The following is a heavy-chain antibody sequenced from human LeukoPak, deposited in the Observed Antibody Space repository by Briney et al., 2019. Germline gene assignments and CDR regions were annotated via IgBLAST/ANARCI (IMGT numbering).Heavy chain of an antibody. Sequence: ASVKVSCKASGYTFTGYYMHWVRQAPGQGLEWMGWISPNSGGTNYAQKFQGRVTMTRDTSISTAYMELSRLRSDDTAVYYCARDPYIVVVPAAENWFDPWGQGTLVTVSS. CDR2: ISPNSGGT. CDR1: GYTFTGYY. J-gene: IGHJ5*02. CDR3: ARDPYIVVVPAAENWFDP. D-gene: IGHD2-2*01. V-gene: IGHV1-2*02.